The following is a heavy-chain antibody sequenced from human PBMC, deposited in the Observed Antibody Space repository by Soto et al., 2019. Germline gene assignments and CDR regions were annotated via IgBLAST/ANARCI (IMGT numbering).Heavy chain of an antibody. CDR3: SRSLDY. J-gene: IGHJ4*02. Sequence: GGSLRLSCAASGFSFSTYWMDWVRQAPGKGLEWVANINQDGSEKHYVDSVKGRFTISRDNAKNSLYLQMSSLTAEDSALYYCSRSLDYWGQGTLVTVS. V-gene: IGHV3-7*01. CDR2: INQDGSEK. CDR1: GFSFSTYW.